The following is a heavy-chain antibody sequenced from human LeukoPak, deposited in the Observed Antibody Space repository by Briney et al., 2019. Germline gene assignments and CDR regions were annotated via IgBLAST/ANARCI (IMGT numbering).Heavy chain of an antibody. CDR2: ISGSGGRT. V-gene: IGHV3-23*01. J-gene: IGHJ4*02. Sequence: GGSLRLSCAASGFTFSSYAMSWVRQAPGKGLEWVSGISGSGGRTHYADSVKGRFTISRDNSKNTLYLQMNSLRAEDTAVYYCAKDYGDYVFYFDYCGQGTLVAVSS. CDR3: AKDYGDYVFYFDY. D-gene: IGHD4-17*01. CDR1: GFTFSSYA.